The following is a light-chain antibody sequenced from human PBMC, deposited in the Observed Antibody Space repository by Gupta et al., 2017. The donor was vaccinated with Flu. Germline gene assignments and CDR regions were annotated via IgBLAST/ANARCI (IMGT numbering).Light chain of an antibody. Sequence: VTPGDAAASCCRTSQSRRQKNGNNDLDWYRQKPGQAPQLLIYLGSNRASGVPDRFSCRGSGTDFTLKISRGEAEDVGFYYCRQALQTTWTFGQGTKVEIK. CDR3: RQALQTTWT. J-gene: IGKJ1*01. CDR1: QSRRQKNGNND. CDR2: LGS. V-gene: IGKV2-28*01.